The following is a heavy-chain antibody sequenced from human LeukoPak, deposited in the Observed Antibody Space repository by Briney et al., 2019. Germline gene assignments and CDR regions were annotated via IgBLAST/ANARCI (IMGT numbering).Heavy chain of an antibody. J-gene: IGHJ5*02. Sequence: SETLSLTCTVSGGSISSGDYYWSWIRQPPGKGLEWIGYIYYSGSTYYNPSLKSRVTISVDTSKNQFSLKLRSVTAADTAVYYCARVRRSTSCYWFDPWGQGTLVTVSS. CDR2: IYYSGST. D-gene: IGHD2-2*01. CDR1: GGSISSGDYY. CDR3: ARVRRSTSCYWFDP. V-gene: IGHV4-30-4*08.